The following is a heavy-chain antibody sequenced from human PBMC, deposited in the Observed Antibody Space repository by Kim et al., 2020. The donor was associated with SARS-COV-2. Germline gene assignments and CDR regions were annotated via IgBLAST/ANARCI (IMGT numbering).Heavy chain of an antibody. CDR1: GFTVSRNY. V-gene: IGHV3-66*01. J-gene: IGHJ4*02. CDR2: IYSGGTT. D-gene: IGHD3-10*01. CDR3: ARGQWFGELPPIDY. Sequence: GGSLRLSCAASGFTVSRNYMSWVRQAPGKGLEWVSIIYSGGTTYYADSVKGRFTISRDNSKNTVYLQMNSLRAEDTAVYYCARGQWFGELPPIDYWGQGTLVTVSS.